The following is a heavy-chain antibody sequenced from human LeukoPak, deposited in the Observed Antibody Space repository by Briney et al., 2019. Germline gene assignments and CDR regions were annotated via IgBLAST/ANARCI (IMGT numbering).Heavy chain of an antibody. J-gene: IGHJ4*02. CDR1: GFTFSSYG. Sequence: GGSLRLSCAASGFTFSSYGMHWVRRAPGKGLEWVAFIRYDGSNKYYADSVKGRFTISRDNSKNTLYLQMNSLRAEDTAVYYCAKDQGSVYDVSHDYWGQGTLVTVSS. CDR3: AKDQGSVYDVSHDY. D-gene: IGHD1-14*01. CDR2: IRYDGSNK. V-gene: IGHV3-30*02.